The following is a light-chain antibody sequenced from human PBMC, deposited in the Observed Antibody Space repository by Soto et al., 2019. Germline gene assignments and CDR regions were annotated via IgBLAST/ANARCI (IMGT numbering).Light chain of an antibody. V-gene: IGKV1-5*01. CDR3: QRYNSNSRS. CDR1: QNVNSW. CDR2: DAS. J-gene: IGKJ1*01. Sequence: GDRVTITCRASQNVNSWVAWYQQKRGKAPKFLIYDASNLESGVPSRFSGRGSGTEFTLTISNLQPDDFATYYCQRYNSNSRSFGQGTRV.